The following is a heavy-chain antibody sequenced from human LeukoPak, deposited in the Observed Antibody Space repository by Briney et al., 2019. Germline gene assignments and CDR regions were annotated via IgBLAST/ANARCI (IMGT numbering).Heavy chain of an antibody. CDR2: ISSSSSYI. D-gene: IGHD6-6*01. J-gene: IGHJ4*02. CDR3: VPQYSSSSPFDY. Sequence: GGSLRLSCAASGFTFSSYSMNWVRQAPGKGLEWVSSISSSSSYIYYADSVKGRFTISRDNAKNSLYLQMNSLRAEDTAVYYCVPQYSSSSPFDYWGQGTLVTVSS. CDR1: GFTFSSYS. V-gene: IGHV3-21*01.